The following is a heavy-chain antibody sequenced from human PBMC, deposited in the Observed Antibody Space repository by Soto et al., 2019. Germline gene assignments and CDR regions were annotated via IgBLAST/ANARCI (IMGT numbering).Heavy chain of an antibody. D-gene: IGHD3-3*01. J-gene: IGHJ4*02. Sequence: GGSLRLSCAASGFTFSSYWMSWVRQAPGKGLEWVANIKQDGSEKYYVDSVKGRFTISRDNAKNSLYLQMNSLRAEDTAVYYCARGEGGYDFWSGSLYYFDYWGQGTLVTVSS. CDR2: IKQDGSEK. CDR1: GFTFSSYW. CDR3: ARGEGGYDFWSGSLYYFDY. V-gene: IGHV3-7*04.